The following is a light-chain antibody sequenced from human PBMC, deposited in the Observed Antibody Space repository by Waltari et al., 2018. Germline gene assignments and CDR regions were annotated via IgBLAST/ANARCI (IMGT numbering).Light chain of an antibody. CDR1: QSVSRT. J-gene: IGKJ1*01. Sequence: ELVLTQSPGTLSLSPGERAPLSCRASQSVSRTLAWYQQKPGQAPRLLIYDASSRATGIPDRFSGSGSGTDFSLTISRLEPEDFAVYYCQKYGSLPATFGQGTKVEIK. V-gene: IGKV3-20*01. CDR3: QKYGSLPAT. CDR2: DAS.